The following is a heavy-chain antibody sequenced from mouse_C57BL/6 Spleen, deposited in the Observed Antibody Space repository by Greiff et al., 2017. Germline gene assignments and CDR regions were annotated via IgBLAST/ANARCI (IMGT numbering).Heavy chain of an antibody. J-gene: IGHJ1*03. Sequence: QVQLQQSGPELVKPGASVKLSCKASGYTFTSYDINWVKQRPGQGLEWIGWIYPRDGSTKYNEKFKGKATLTVDTSSSTAYMELHSLTSEDSAVYFCARTPTGGITTGYFDVWGTGTTVTVSS. V-gene: IGHV1-85*01. D-gene: IGHD1-1*01. CDR3: ARTPTGGITTGYFDV. CDR2: IYPRDGST. CDR1: GYTFTSYD.